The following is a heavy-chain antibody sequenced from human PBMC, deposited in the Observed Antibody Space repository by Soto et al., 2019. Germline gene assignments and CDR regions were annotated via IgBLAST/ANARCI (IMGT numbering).Heavy chain of an antibody. J-gene: IGHJ4*02. V-gene: IGHV3-15*01. CDR2: IKSKTSGGTT. D-gene: IGHD6-6*01. CDR3: TTDPGGGVSARDDRDY. Sequence: RLSCAVSGFTVSEAWMSWVRQAPGKGLDWVGRIKSKTSGGTTDYAAPVQDRFAISRDDSKNTLYLQMNSLETEDTAVYYCTTDPGGGVSARDDRDYWGQGTLVTVSS. CDR1: GFTVSEAW.